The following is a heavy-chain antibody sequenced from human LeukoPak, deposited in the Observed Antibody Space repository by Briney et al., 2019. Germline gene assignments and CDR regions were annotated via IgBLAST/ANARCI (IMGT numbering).Heavy chain of an antibody. V-gene: IGHV4-59*01. CDR3: ARRAPYSYEWSTLDY. J-gene: IGHJ4*02. Sequence: ASETLSLTCTVSGASISSYYWSWIRQPPGKGLEWIGYIYYSGSTNYNPSLKSRVTISVDTSKNQFSLKLSSVTAADTAVYYCARRAPYSYEWSTLDYWGQGTLVTVSS. D-gene: IGHD5-18*01. CDR1: GASISSYY. CDR2: IYYSGST.